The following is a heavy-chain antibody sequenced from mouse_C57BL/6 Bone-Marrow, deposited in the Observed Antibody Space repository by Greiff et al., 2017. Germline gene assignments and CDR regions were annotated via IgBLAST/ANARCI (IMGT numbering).Heavy chain of an antibody. CDR2: IDPNSGGT. J-gene: IGHJ3*01. Sequence: VQLQQPGAELVKPGASVKLSCKASGYTFTSYWMHWVKQRPGRGLEWIGRIDPNSGGTKYNEKFKSKATLTVDKPSSTAYMQLSSLTSEDSAVYYCAREKAEIYYYGSSPFAYWGQGTLVTVSA. V-gene: IGHV1-72*01. CDR3: AREKAEIYYYGSSPFAY. D-gene: IGHD1-1*01. CDR1: GYTFTSYW.